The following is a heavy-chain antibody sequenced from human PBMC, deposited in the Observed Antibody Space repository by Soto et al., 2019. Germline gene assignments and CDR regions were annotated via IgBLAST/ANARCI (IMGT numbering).Heavy chain of an antibody. J-gene: IGHJ2*01. CDR3: ARDYGDDNWYFDL. V-gene: IGHV1-3*01. D-gene: IGHD4-17*01. CDR2: INAGNGNT. Sequence: ASVKVSCKASGYTFTSYGMHWVRQAPGQRLEWMGWINAGNGNTKYSQKFQGRVTITRDTSASTAYMELSSLRSEDTAVYYCARDYGDDNWYFDLWGRGTLVTVSS. CDR1: GYTFTSYG.